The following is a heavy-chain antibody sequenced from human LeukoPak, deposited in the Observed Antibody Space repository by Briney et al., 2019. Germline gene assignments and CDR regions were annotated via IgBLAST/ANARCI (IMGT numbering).Heavy chain of an antibody. Sequence: ASVKVSCKASGYTFTGYYMHWVRQAPGQGLEWRGIINPSGGSTSYAQKFQGRVTMTRDTSTSTVYMELSSLRSEDTAVYYCARDSGRIAAAGRPNYYFDYWGQGTLVTVSS. J-gene: IGHJ4*02. CDR2: INPSGGST. CDR3: ARDSGRIAAAGRPNYYFDY. V-gene: IGHV1-46*01. D-gene: IGHD6-13*01. CDR1: GYTFTGYY.